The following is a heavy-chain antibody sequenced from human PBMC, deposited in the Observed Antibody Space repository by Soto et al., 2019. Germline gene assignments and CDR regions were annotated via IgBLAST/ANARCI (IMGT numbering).Heavy chain of an antibody. CDR2: INHSGST. CDR3: ARGSGICRGGSCYCEFDP. Sequence: QVQLQQWGAGLLKPSETLSLTCAVYGGSFSGYYWSWIRQPPGKGLEWIGEINHSGSTNYNPSLQIRVTISVSTSKNQFSLKLSSVPAADTAVYYCARGSGICRGGSCYCEFDPGGQGSLVTV. CDR1: GGSFSGYY. V-gene: IGHV4-34*01. D-gene: IGHD2-15*01. J-gene: IGHJ5*02.